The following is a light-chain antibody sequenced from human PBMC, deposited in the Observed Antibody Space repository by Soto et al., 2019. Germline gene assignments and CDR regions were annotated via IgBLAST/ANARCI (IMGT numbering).Light chain of an antibody. CDR2: GAS. Sequence: ESVLTQSPGTLSLSPGERATLSCRASQSVSSSYLAWYQQKPGQAPRLLIYGASSRATGIPDRFSGSGSGTDFDLTISRLEPEDFAVYYCQLEVTFGPGNKVDIK. CDR3: QLEVT. CDR1: QSVSSSY. J-gene: IGKJ3*01. V-gene: IGKV3-20*01.